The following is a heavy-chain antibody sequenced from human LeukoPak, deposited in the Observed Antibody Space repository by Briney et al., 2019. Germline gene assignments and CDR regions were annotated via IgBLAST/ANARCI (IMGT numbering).Heavy chain of an antibody. D-gene: IGHD2-21*01. V-gene: IGHV3-53*01. CDR2: IYSAGGT. CDR1: GFTVSNNY. J-gene: IGHJ5*02. Sequence: GGSLRLSYAASGFTVSNNYMSWVRRAAGKGLEWVALIYSAGGTYYADSVKGRFTISRDNSKNTLHLQMNSLRAEDTAVYYCVRNSGELGAWGQGTLVTVSS. CDR3: VRNSGELGA.